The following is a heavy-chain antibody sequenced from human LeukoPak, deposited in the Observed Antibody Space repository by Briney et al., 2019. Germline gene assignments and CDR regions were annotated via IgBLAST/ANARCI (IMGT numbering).Heavy chain of an antibody. Sequence: SETLSLTCTVSGGSISSYYWSWIRQPPGKGLEWIGYIYYSGSTNYNPPLKGRVTISVDTSKNQFSLKLSSVTAADTAVYYCARDRDNWFDPWGQGTLVTVSS. J-gene: IGHJ5*02. CDR2: IYYSGST. CDR1: GGSISSYY. D-gene: IGHD3-10*01. V-gene: IGHV4-59*01. CDR3: ARDRDNWFDP.